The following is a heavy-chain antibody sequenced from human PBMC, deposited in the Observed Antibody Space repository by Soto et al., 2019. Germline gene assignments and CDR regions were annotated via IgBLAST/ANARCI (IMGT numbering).Heavy chain of an antibody. Sequence: TLSLTCTVSGGSISSGGYYWSWIRQHPGKGLEWIGYIYYSGSTYYNPSLKSRVTISVDTSKNQFSLKLSSVTAADTAVYYCARGSFIAAAGTIYYYYGMDVWGQGTTVTVYS. J-gene: IGHJ6*02. V-gene: IGHV4-31*03. CDR2: IYYSGST. CDR1: GGSISSGGYY. D-gene: IGHD6-13*01. CDR3: ARGSFIAAAGTIYYYYGMDV.